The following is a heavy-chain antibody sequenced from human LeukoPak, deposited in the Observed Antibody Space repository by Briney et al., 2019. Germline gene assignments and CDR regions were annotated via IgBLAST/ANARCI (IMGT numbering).Heavy chain of an antibody. V-gene: IGHV3-74*01. CDR1: GFTFSSYW. Sequence: PGGSLRLSCAASGFTFSSYWMHWVRQAPGKGLVWVSRINTDGSTTNYADSVKGRFTISRDNAKNTLYLQMNSLRAGDTAVYYCASLGDTMIVAVDYWGQGTLVTVSS. D-gene: IGHD3-22*01. CDR3: ASLGDTMIVAVDY. J-gene: IGHJ4*02. CDR2: INTDGSTT.